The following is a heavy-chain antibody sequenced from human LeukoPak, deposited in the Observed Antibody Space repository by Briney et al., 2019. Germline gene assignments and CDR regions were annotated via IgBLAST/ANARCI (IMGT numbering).Heavy chain of an antibody. Sequence: GGSLRLSCAASGFTFSRYWMSWVRQAPGKGLEWVANIKQDGSEKYYVDSVKGRFTISRDNAKNSMYLQMNSLRAEDTAVYYCARETMGADIVVVPTPFDDFDLWGQGTMVTVSS. CDR2: IKQDGSEK. J-gene: IGHJ3*01. CDR3: ARETMGADIVVVPTPFDDFDL. CDR1: GFTFSRYW. D-gene: IGHD2-2*01. V-gene: IGHV3-7*01.